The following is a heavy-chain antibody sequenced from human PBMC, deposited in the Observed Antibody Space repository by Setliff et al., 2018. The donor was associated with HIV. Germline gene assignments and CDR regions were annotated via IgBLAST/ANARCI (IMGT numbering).Heavy chain of an antibody. CDR1: GYTFTNYY. J-gene: IGHJ3*02. V-gene: IGHV1-46*01. CDR2: INPRGGST. D-gene: IGHD3-22*01. CDR3: ARVWSPGGYSHAFDI. Sequence: ASVKVSCKASGYTFTNYYMHWVRLAPGQGLEWTGMINPRGGSTNYAQMFQGRVTMTRDTSTGTVYMELSSPRSEDTAVYYCARVWSPGGYSHAFDIWGQGTVVTV.